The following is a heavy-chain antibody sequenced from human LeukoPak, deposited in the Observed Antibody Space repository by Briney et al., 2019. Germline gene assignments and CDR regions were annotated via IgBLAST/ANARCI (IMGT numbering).Heavy chain of an antibody. CDR1: GYTFTGYY. CDR2: VNPHSGGT. D-gene: IGHD3-22*01. CDR3: ARTDNKYDSRLLFN. J-gene: IGHJ4*02. Sequence: GPVKVSCKASGYTFTGYYIHWVRQAPGHGLEWMGWVNPHSGGTNFAQRFRGGVTLTRDTSVTTAYMELNRLESDDTAIYYCARTDNKYDSRLLFNWGQGTLVTVSS. V-gene: IGHV1-2*02.